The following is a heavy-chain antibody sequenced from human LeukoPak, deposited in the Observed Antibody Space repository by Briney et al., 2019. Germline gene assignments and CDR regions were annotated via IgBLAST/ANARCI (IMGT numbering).Heavy chain of an antibody. CDR3: ARGVSLGY. J-gene: IGHJ4*02. CDR1: GFTFSSYE. CDR2: ITSSGSAI. Sequence: SLLLSFASSGFTFSSYEMNGVRQAPGKGLEWVSKITSSGSAIYYADSGKGRFTMSRDKAKSTLYLQMNSLRVEDTAVYYCARGVSLGYWGQGTLVTAS. V-gene: IGHV3-48*03.